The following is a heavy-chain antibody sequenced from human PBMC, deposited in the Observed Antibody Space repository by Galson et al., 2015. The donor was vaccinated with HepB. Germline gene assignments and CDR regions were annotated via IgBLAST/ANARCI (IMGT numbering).Heavy chain of an antibody. J-gene: IGHJ4*02. V-gene: IGHV3-23*01. CDR2: ISGDTYGT. CDR1: GFIFSSYA. D-gene: IGHD6-19*01. Sequence: SLRLSCAGSGFIFSSYALSWVRQAPGKGLQWVSGISGDTYGTYYADSVKGRFTISRDNSNSRLYLQMTSVTADDTATYYCAKGRGWYTGFDSWGQGALATVSS. CDR3: AKGRGWYTGFDS.